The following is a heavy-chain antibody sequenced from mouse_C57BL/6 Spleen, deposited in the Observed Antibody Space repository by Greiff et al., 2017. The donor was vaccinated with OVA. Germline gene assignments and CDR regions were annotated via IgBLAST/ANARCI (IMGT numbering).Heavy chain of an antibody. J-gene: IGHJ3*01. V-gene: IGHV5-6*02. Sequence: DVMLVESGGDLVKPGGSLKLSCAASGFTFSSYGMSWVRQTPDKRLEWVATISSGGSYTYYPDSVKGRFTISRDNAKNTLYLQMSSLKSEDTAMYYCARHEGGRLAYWGQGTLVTVSA. CDR1: GFTFSSYG. CDR3: ARHEGGRLAY. CDR2: ISSGGSYT.